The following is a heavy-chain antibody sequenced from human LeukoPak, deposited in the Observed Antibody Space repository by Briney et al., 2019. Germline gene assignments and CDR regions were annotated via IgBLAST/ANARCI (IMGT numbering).Heavy chain of an antibody. CDR3: ARVGSHCFDC. D-gene: IGHD6-13*01. CDR2: TYYSGNT. Sequence: SETLSLTCTVSGASISSYYWSWSRQPPGKGLEWIGYTYYSGNTNCNPSLESRVTISVDTSKNQFSLKLSSVTAADTAVYYCARVGSHCFDCWGQGTLVTVSS. CDR1: GASISSYY. V-gene: IGHV4-59*01. J-gene: IGHJ4*02.